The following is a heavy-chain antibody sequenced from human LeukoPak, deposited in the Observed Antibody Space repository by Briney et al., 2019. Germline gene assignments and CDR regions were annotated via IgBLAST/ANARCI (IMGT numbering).Heavy chain of an antibody. V-gene: IGHV3-30*02. CDR2: IRYEGSNK. CDR3: AKDLYGLVNDY. J-gene: IGHJ4*02. CDR1: GFTFSSYG. D-gene: IGHD3/OR15-3a*01. Sequence: GGSLRLSCAASGFTFSSYGMHWVRHAPGKGLEWVAFIRYEGSNKYYADSVKGRFTISRDNSKNTLYLQMNSLRAEDTAVYYCAKDLYGLVNDYWGQGTLVTVSS.